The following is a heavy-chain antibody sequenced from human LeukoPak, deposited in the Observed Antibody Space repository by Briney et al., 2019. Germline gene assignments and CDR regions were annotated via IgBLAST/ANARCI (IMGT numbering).Heavy chain of an antibody. J-gene: IGHJ4*02. Sequence: PGGSLRLSCAASGFIFSSYWMSWVRQAPGKGLEWVANIKQDGSEKYYVGSVKGRFTISRDNAKNSLYLQMNSLRAEDTAVYYCAREAAAAHPDYWGQGTLVVVSA. CDR1: GFIFSSYW. V-gene: IGHV3-7*05. D-gene: IGHD6-13*01. CDR2: IKQDGSEK. CDR3: AREAAAAHPDY.